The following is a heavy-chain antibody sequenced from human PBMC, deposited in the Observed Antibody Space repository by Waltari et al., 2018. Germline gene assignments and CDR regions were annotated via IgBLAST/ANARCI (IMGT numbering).Heavy chain of an antibody. D-gene: IGHD3-10*01. Sequence: QVQLVQSGSELKKPGASVKVSCKASGYTFTSYAMNWVRQAPGQWLEWMGWINTNTVNPTYARGFTGRFVFSLDTSVSTAYLHISSLKAEDTAVYYCARGGGSGSYYNGYWYFDLWGRGTLVTVSS. CDR1: GYTFTSYA. J-gene: IGHJ2*01. CDR3: ARGGGSGSYYNGYWYFDL. V-gene: IGHV7-4-1*02. CDR2: INTNTVNP.